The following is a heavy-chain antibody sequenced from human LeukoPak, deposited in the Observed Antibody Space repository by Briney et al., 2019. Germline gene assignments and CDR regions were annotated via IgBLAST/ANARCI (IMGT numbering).Heavy chain of an antibody. J-gene: IGHJ4*02. CDR1: GGSISSSTYY. D-gene: IGHD5-24*01. V-gene: IGHV4-39*07. Sequence: SETLSLTCTVSGGSISSSTYYWGWIRQPPGKGLEWIGYIYYSGSTYYNSSLKSRVTISVDTSKNQFSLKLSSVTAADTAMYYCARDAADGYNDYWGQGTLVTVSS. CDR3: ARDAADGYNDY. CDR2: IYYSGST.